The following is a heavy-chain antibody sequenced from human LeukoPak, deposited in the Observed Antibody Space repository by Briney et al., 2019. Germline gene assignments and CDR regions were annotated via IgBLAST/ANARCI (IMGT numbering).Heavy chain of an antibody. CDR1: GGSFSGYY. CDR2: IYTSGST. J-gene: IGHJ4*02. Sequence: PSETLSLTCAVYGGSFSGYYWSWIRQPAGKGLEWIGRIYTSGSTNYNPSLKSRVTMSVDTSKNQFSLKLSSVTAADTAVYYCARVHYGDYYVLDYWGQGTLVTVSS. CDR3: ARVHYGDYYVLDY. V-gene: IGHV4-59*10. D-gene: IGHD4-17*01.